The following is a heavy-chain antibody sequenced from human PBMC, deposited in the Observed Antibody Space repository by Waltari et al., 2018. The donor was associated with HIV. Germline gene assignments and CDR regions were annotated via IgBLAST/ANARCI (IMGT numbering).Heavy chain of an antibody. J-gene: IGHJ4*02. CDR3: ARLKYSSGFFDY. Sequence: QVQLVESGGGLVNPGGSLRLSWATSGFTFSDYYLTWIRQAPGKGLEWVSYIRSDTDTIYYADSVKGRFTISRDNAKNSLYLQMNRLSVEDTAVYYCARLKYSSGFFDYWGQGALVTVSS. D-gene: IGHD6-19*01. CDR1: GFTFSDYY. CDR2: IRSDTDTI. V-gene: IGHV3-11*01.